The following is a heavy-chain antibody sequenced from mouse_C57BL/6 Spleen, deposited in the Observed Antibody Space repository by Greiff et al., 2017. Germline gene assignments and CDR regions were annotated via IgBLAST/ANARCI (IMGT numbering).Heavy chain of an antibody. Sequence: QVQLQQPGTELVKPGASVKLSCKASGYTFTSYWMHWVKQRPGQGLEWIGNINPSNGGTNYNEKFKSKATLTVDKSSSTAYMQLSSLTSEDSAVYYCARSGGYDYDAAWFAYWGQGTLVTVSA. CDR3: ARSGGYDYDAAWFAY. CDR1: GYTFTSYW. V-gene: IGHV1-53*01. D-gene: IGHD2-4*01. CDR2: INPSNGGT. J-gene: IGHJ3*01.